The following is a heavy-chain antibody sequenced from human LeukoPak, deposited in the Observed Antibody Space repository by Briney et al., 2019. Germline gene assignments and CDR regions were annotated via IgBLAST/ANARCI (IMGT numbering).Heavy chain of an antibody. CDR1: GDSFSRRSSY. Sequence: PSETLSLTCTASGDSFSRRSSYWGWIRQPPGKGLEWIGSIYYSGSTYYNPSLKSRVTISVDTSKNQFSLKLSSVTAADTAVYYCARPVLRYFDPPDYWGQGTLVTVSS. J-gene: IGHJ4*02. D-gene: IGHD3-9*01. CDR3: ARPVLRYFDPPDY. CDR2: IYYSGST. V-gene: IGHV4-39*01.